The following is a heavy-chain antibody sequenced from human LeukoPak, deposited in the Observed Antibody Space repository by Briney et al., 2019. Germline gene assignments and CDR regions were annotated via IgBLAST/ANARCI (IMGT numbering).Heavy chain of an antibody. V-gene: IGHV3-48*03. CDR3: AGDRPGTTYGFAH. CDR2: ISGSGNTM. CDR1: GFIFSDYE. J-gene: IGHJ5*02. Sequence: GGSLRLSCVASGFIFSDYEMNWVRQAPGKGLEYISYISGSGNTMNYADSVKGRFIISRDNAKNSLHLQMNSLRVEDTAFYHCAGDRPGTTYGFAHWGQGTLVSVSS. D-gene: IGHD1-14*01.